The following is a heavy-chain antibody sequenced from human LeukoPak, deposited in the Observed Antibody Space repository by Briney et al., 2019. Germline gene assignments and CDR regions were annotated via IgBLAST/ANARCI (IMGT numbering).Heavy chain of an antibody. D-gene: IGHD3-9*01. CDR2: ISSSSSYI. Sequence: GGSLRLSCAASGFTFSSYSMNWVRQAPGKGLEWVSSISSSSSYIYYADSVKGRFTISRDNAKNSLYLQMNSLGAEDTAVYYCARGRLLRYFDWLESGTGGDAFDIWGQGTMVTVSS. CDR1: GFTFSSYS. J-gene: IGHJ3*02. V-gene: IGHV3-21*01. CDR3: ARGRLLRYFDWLESGTGGDAFDI.